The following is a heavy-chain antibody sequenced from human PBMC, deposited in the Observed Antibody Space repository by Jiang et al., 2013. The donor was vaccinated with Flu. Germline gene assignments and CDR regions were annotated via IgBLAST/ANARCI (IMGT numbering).Heavy chain of an antibody. CDR2: IIPMFGRA. J-gene: IGHJ4*02. CDR3: ARASSDCSTTSCPFAY. D-gene: IGHD2-2*01. V-gene: IGHV1-69*06. CDR1: GGTFSSYS. Sequence: GAEVKKPGSSVRVSCKASGGTFSSYSISWVRQAPGQGLEWMGGIIPMFGRANYAQKFQGRVTITAVKSTSTAYMELSSLRSEDTAVYYCARASSDCSTTSCPFAYWGQGTLVTVSS.